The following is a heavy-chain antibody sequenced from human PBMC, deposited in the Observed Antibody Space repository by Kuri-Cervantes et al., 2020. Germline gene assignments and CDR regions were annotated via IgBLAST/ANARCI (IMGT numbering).Heavy chain of an antibody. CDR2: IFYSGST. J-gene: IGHJ3*02. V-gene: IGHV4-59*01. CDR1: GGSFTSDY. D-gene: IGHD3-10*01. CDR3: ARAFFEARGDWDDAFDI. Sequence: SETLSLTCTVSGGSFTSDYWSWIRQSPGKGLQWIGYIFYSGSTIYNPSLKSRLTISVDTSKYQFSLRLTSVTAADTAVYYCARAFFEARGDWDDAFDIWGRGTLVTVSS.